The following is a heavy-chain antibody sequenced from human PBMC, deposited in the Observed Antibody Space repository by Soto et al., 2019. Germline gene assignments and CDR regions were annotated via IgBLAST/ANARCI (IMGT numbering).Heavy chain of an antibody. Sequence: GSVRLSCTASGFTFGDYALSWFRQAPGKGLEWVGFIRSKAYGGTTEYAASVKGRFTISRDDSKAILYLQMNSLRAEDTAVYYCAAWAEGATEVHWGQGT. V-gene: IGHV3-49*03. CDR3: AAWAEGATEVH. CDR2: IRSKAYGGTT. D-gene: IGHD2-15*01. CDR1: GFTFGDYA. J-gene: IGHJ4*02.